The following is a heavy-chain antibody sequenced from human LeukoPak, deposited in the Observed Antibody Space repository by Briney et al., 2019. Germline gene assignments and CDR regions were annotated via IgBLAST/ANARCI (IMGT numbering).Heavy chain of an antibody. D-gene: IGHD2-8*01. CDR1: GYTFTSYG. CDR2: IIPIFGTA. V-gene: IGHV1-69*13. J-gene: IGHJ6*02. CDR3: ARCNGLCPVGYYYGMDV. Sequence: SVKVSCKASGYTFTSYGISWVRQAPGQGLEWMGGIIPIFGTANYAQKFQGRVTITADESTSTAYMELSSLRSEDTAVYYCARCNGLCPVGYYYGMDVWGQGTTVTVSS.